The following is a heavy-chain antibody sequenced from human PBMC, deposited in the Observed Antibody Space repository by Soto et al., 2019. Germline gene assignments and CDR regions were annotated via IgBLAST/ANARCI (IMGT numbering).Heavy chain of an antibody. CDR3: ARDEVALRGIIRLFRHYYFVMDV. V-gene: IGHV1-46*01. J-gene: IGHJ6*02. D-gene: IGHD3-10*01. Sequence: WMGIIDPTGDTTAYAQNFQARLTMTTDTSTSTFYMELTSLRSDDTAVYYCARDEVALRGIIRLFRHYYFVMDVWGQGTTVTVSS. CDR2: IDPTGDTT.